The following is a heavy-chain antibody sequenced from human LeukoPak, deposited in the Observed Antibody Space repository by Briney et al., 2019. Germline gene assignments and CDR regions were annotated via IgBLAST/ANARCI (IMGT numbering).Heavy chain of an antibody. V-gene: IGHV4-34*01. J-gene: IGHJ6*03. CDR1: GGSFSGYY. Sequence: SETLSLTCAVYGGSFSGYYWSWIRQPPGKGLEWIGEINHSGSTNYNPSLKSRVTISVDTSKNQFSLKLSSVTAADTAVYYCARGPSSYGSGSYYNFYYYYYMDVWGKGTTVTVPS. CDR2: INHSGST. CDR3: ARGPSSYGSGSYYNFYYYYYMDV. D-gene: IGHD3-10*01.